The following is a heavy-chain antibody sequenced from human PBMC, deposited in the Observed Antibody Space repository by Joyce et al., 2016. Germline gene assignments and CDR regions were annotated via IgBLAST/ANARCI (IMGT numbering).Heavy chain of an antibody. J-gene: IGHJ3*02. CDR2: IYQSGST. V-gene: IGHV4-4*02. D-gene: IGHD3-16*01. Sequence: QVQLQESGPGLVKPSGTLSLTCDVSGASINSTSWWTWVRQPPGKGLEWIGQIYQSGSTNYNPSLKSRITISIDKSKNQCSLKVNSVTAADTAVYYCARDWVNAFDIWGQGTMVTVSS. CDR1: GASINSTSW. CDR3: ARDWVNAFDI.